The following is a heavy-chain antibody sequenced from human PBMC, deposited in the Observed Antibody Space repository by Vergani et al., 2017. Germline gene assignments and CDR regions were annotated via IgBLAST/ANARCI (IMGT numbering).Heavy chain of an antibody. CDR3: ARGPSPIQQWLDY. CDR2: IKQDGSEK. CDR1: GFTFSSYW. D-gene: IGHD5-18*01. Sequence: EVQLVESGGGLVQPGGSLRLSCAASGFTFSSYWMSWVRQAPGKGLEWVANIKQDGSEKYYVDSVKGRFTISRDNAKNSLYLQMNSLRAEDTAVYYCARGPSPIQQWLDYWGQGTLVTVSS. V-gene: IGHV3-7*04. J-gene: IGHJ4*02.